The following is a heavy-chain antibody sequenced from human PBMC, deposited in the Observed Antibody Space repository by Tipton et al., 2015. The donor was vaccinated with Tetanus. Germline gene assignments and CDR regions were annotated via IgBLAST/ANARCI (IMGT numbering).Heavy chain of an antibody. Sequence: QVQLVQSGAEVKKPGASVKVSCKASGYTFTSYDINWVRQATGQGLEWMGWMHPNSGNTGYAQKFQGRVTMTRNTSISTAYIELSSLRSEDTAVYYCARGQVHYYYYGMDVWGQGTTVTVSS. CDR3: ARGQVHYYYYGMDV. CDR1: GYTFTSYD. V-gene: IGHV1-8*01. CDR2: MHPNSGNT. D-gene: IGHD1-1*01. J-gene: IGHJ6*02.